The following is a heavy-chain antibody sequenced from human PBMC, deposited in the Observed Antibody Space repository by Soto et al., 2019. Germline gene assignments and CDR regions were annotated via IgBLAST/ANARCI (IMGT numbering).Heavy chain of an antibody. D-gene: IGHD6-13*01. V-gene: IGHV1-18*01. CDR2: ISAYNGNT. J-gene: IGHJ6*02. CDR3: ARDRSAAAGLYYYGMDV. Sequence: GASVKVSCKASGYTFTSYGISWVRQAPGQGLEWMGWISAYNGNTNYAQKLQGRVTMTTDTSTSTAYMELMSLRSDDTAVYYCARDRSAAAGLYYYGMDVWGQGXTVTVPS. CDR1: GYTFTSYG.